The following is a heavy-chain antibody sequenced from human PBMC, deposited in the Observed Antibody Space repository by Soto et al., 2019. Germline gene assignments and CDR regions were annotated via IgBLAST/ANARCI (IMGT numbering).Heavy chain of an antibody. D-gene: IGHD3-10*01. CDR1: GDSVSSNSAA. J-gene: IGHJ6*02. CDR3: ARGLTTIWFGELLFPTTNYYYYYGMDV. V-gene: IGHV6-1*01. CDR2: TYYRSKWYN. Sequence: SQTLSLTCAISGDSVSSNSAAWNWIRQSPSRGLEWLGRTYYRSKWYNDYAVSVKSRITINPDTSKNQFSLQLNSVTPEDTAVYYCARGLTTIWFGELLFPTTNYYYYYGMDVWGQGTTVTVSS.